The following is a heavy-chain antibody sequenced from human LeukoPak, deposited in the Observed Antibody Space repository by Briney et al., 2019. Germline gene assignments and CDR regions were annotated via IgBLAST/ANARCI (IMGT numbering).Heavy chain of an antibody. Sequence: PSETLSLTCAVYGGSFSGYYWSWIRQPPGKGLEWSGEINHSGSTNYNPSLKSRVTISVDTSKNQFSLKLSPVTAADTAVYYCASVITAMGTNNYYYYRMDVWGQGTTVTVSS. CDR1: GGSFSGYY. J-gene: IGHJ6*02. CDR2: INHSGST. CDR3: ASVITAMGTNNYYYYRMDV. V-gene: IGHV4-34*01. D-gene: IGHD1-14*01.